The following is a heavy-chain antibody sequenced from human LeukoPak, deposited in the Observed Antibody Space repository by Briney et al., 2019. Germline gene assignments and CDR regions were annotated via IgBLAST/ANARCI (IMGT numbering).Heavy chain of an antibody. Sequence: GGSLRLSCAASGFTFSSYAMHWVRQAPGKGLEWVAVIWYDGSKTYYADSVKGRFTISRDNSKNTLYLQMNSLRAEDTAVYYCARVGGRYSSLYYYYGMDVWGQGTTVTVSS. CDR3: ARVGGRYSSLYYYYGMDV. CDR1: GFTFSSYA. D-gene: IGHD5-18*01. V-gene: IGHV3-33*01. CDR2: IWYDGSKT. J-gene: IGHJ6*02.